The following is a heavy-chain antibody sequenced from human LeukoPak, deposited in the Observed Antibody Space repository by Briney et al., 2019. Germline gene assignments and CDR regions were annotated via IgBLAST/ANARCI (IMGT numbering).Heavy chain of an antibody. Sequence: SETPSLTCTVSGGSIISYYWSWIRQPPGKGRECIGYIYNSGSTNYNPSLKSRVSISVDASKNQCSLKLSSVTAADTDVYYCVRSAIDAFDIWGQGTMVTVPS. D-gene: IGHD6-25*01. CDR1: GGSIISYY. CDR2: IYNSGST. J-gene: IGHJ3*02. CDR3: VRSAIDAFDI. V-gene: IGHV4-59*08.